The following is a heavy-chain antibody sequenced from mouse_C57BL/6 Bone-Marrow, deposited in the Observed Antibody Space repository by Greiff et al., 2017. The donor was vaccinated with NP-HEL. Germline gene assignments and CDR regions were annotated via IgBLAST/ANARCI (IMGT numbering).Heavy chain of an antibody. J-gene: IGHJ4*01. CDR3: ARCDGWNLDY. V-gene: IGHV1-55*01. CDR2: IHPGSGST. CDR1: GYTFTSYW. Sequence: VQLQQPGAELVKPGASVTMSCKASGYTFTSYWIHWVKQRPGQGLEWIGVIHPGSGSTNYNEKFKSKATLTVDTSSRTAYMQISSLTSEDSAFYYCARCDGWNLDYWGQGTSVTVSS. D-gene: IGHD2-3*01.